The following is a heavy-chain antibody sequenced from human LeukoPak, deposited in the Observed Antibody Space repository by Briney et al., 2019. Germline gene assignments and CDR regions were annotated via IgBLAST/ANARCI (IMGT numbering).Heavy chain of an antibody. V-gene: IGHV3-30*04. D-gene: IGHD6-19*01. J-gene: IGHJ4*02. CDR1: GFTFSSYV. CDR2: ISYDGSNK. Sequence: PERSLRLSCAVSGFTFSSYVMHWVRQAPGKGLEWVAVISYDGSNKYYADSVKGRFTISRDNSKNTLYLQMNSLRAEDTAVYYCARDPGSGWSHYWGQGTLVTVSS. CDR3: ARDPGSGWSHY.